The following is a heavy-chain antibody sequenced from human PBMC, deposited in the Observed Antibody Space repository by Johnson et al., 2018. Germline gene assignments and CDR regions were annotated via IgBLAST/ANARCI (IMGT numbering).Heavy chain of an antibody. Sequence: EVQLVESGAELKKPGQSLKISCQASGYGFTSYWIGWVRQTPDKGLEYMGVIKPGDSDGRYSPSFQGQVTISAEQSASPVYLHWRSLKAAESAIYYCARGPRVTNLGVAHHPGEDAFHIWGQGTVVTVSS. CDR2: IKPGDSDG. CDR3: ARGPRVTNLGVAHHPGEDAFHI. D-gene: IGHD3-3*01. J-gene: IGHJ3*02. CDR1: GYGFTSYW. V-gene: IGHV5-51*01.